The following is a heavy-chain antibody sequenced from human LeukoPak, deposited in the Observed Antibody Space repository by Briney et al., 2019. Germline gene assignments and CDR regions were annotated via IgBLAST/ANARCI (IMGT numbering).Heavy chain of an antibody. D-gene: IGHD6-13*01. CDR1: GYTFTSYD. V-gene: IGHV1-2*02. J-gene: IGHJ4*02. CDR3: ARGYSSPVPNFDY. Sequence: ASVTVSCKASGYTFTSYDINWVRQAAGQGLEWMGWINPNNGGTSYAQKFQGRVTMTRDTSITTAYMELPSLTSDDTAVYYCARGYSSPVPNFDYWGQGTLVTVSS. CDR2: INPNNGGT.